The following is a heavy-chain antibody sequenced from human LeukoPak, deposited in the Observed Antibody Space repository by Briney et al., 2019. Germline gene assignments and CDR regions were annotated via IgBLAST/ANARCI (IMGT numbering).Heavy chain of an antibody. D-gene: IGHD3-22*01. CDR2: INWNGGST. J-gene: IGHJ4*02. CDR3: ARARSGYYSSFDY. CDR1: GFTIDDYG. V-gene: IGHV3-20*04. Sequence: PGGSLRLSCAGSGFTIDDYGMSWVRQAPGKGLEWVSGINWNGGSTGYGDSVKGRFTISRDNAKNSLYLQMNSLRAEDTALYYCARARSGYYSSFDYWGQGTLVTVSS.